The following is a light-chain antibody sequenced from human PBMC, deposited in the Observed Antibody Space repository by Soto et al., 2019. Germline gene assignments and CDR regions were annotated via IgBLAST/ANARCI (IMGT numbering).Light chain of an antibody. J-gene: IGKJ1*01. CDR2: GAS. CDR1: QSVSSSY. V-gene: IGKV3-20*01. Sequence: IVLTQSPSTLSLSPGAIATLSCRASQSVSSSYLAWYQQKPGQAPRLLIYGASSRATGIPDRFSGSGSGTDFTLTISRLEPEDFAVYYCQQYGSSPRTFGQGTKVDIK. CDR3: QQYGSSPRT.